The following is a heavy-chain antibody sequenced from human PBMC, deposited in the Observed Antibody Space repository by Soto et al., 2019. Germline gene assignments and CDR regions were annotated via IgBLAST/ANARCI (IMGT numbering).Heavy chain of an antibody. J-gene: IGHJ4*02. CDR3: LRDMQLWRLAS. CDR1: GLTFRSYW. V-gene: IGHV3-74*03. Sequence: GGSLRLSCAASGLTFRSYWMHWVRQAPGKGLVWVSRINTDGSVAMYVDSVKGRFTISRDNAKNTLYLHMNSLRAEDTAVYYFLRDMQLWRLASGGQGPLVTVPS. D-gene: IGHD2-15*01. CDR2: INTDGSVA.